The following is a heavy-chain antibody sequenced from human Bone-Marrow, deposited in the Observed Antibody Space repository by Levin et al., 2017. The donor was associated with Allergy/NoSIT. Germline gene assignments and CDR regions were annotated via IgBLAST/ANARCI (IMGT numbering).Heavy chain of an antibody. V-gene: IGHV3-49*04. CDR2: IRSKADGGTT. Sequence: QTGGSLRLSCTTSGFNFGDYAMSWVRQAPGKGLEWVGIIRSKADGGTTKYAASVKGRFTISRDDSKRVAHLQMNSLKIEDTAVYYCSTGAVWGKGTTVTVSS. D-gene: IGHD3-10*01. CDR1: GFNFGDYA. J-gene: IGHJ6*04. CDR3: STGAV.